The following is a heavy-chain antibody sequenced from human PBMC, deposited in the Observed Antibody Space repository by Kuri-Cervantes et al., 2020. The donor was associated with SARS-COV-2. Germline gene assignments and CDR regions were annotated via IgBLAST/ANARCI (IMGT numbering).Heavy chain of an antibody. V-gene: IGHV3-30*18. CDR3: AKSFDPYNSLSGDYFDY. CDR1: GFTFSAYG. D-gene: IGHD5-24*01. CDR2: ISYDGTNK. Sequence: GESLKISCAASGFTFSAYGMHWVRQAPGKGLEWVAVISYDGTNKYYADSMKGRFTISRDNSKNTLYLQMNSLRPEDTAVYYCAKSFDPYNSLSGDYFDYWGQGTLVTVSS. J-gene: IGHJ4*02.